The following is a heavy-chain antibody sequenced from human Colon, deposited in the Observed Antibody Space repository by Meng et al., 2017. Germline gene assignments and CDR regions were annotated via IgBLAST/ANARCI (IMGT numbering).Heavy chain of an antibody. Sequence: QLHLHESGPGLVRPSDDLSLVCTGSGGSIKRGGYHWSVVRQHPGKGLEYIGFMSDSGTTDYSPSLRSRVSISEIGSSKNQFSLTLRSVTAAETATYFCARDTLYGTDYWGQGVLVTVSS. D-gene: IGHD4-17*01. CDR1: GGSIKRGGYH. J-gene: IGHJ4*02. V-gene: IGHV4-31*03. CDR2: MSDSGTT. CDR3: ARDTLYGTDY.